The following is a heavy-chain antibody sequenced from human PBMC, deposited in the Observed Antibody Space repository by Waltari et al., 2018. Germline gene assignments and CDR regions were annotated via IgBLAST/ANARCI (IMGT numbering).Heavy chain of an antibody. D-gene: IGHD5-18*01. V-gene: IGHV4-39*01. J-gene: IGHJ3*02. Sequence: KESGPTLVKPTQTLTLTCTFSGFSLSTSGVGVGWIRQPPGKGLEWVGTISYSGSTSYNPSLRSRVTISVDTSKNQFSLNLTSVTAADTAVYYCARAWLWPYNAFDIWGQGTMVTVSS. CDR3: ARAWLWPYNAFDI. CDR2: ISYSGST. CDR1: GFSLSTSGVG.